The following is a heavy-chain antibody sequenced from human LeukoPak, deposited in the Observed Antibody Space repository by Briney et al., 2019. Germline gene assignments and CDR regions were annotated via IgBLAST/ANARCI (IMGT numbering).Heavy chain of an antibody. CDR1: GFTFSSYS. CDR2: ISSSSSYI. J-gene: IGHJ4*02. CDR3: AKGGDTMVRGVISDFDY. Sequence: GGSLRLSCAASGFTFSSYSMNWVRQAPGKGLEWVSSISSSSSYIYYADSVKGRFTISRDNSKNTLYLQMNSLRAEDTAVYYCAKGGDTMVRGVISDFDYWGQGTLVTVSS. V-gene: IGHV3-21*01. D-gene: IGHD3-10*01.